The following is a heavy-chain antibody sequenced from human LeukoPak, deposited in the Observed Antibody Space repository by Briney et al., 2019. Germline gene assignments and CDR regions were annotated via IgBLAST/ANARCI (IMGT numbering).Heavy chain of an antibody. CDR2: ISWNSGSI. CDR1: GFTFDDYA. J-gene: IGHJ5*02. D-gene: IGHD6-13*01. CDR3: AKAAAGTQYNWFDP. Sequence: PGRSLRLSCAASGFTFDDYAMHWVRQAPGKGLEWVSGISWNSGSIGYADSVKGRFTISRDNAKNSLYLQMNSLRAEDTALYYCAKAAAGTQYNWFDPWGQGTLVTVSS. V-gene: IGHV3-9*01.